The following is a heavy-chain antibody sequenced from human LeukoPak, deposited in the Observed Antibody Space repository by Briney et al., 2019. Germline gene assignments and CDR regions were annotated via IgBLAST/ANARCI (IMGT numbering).Heavy chain of an antibody. CDR1: GFTFSSYW. J-gene: IGHJ4*02. Sequence: PGGSLRLSCAASGFTFSSYWMSWVRQAPGKGLEWVANIKQDGSEKYYVDSVKGRFTISRDNAKNSLYLQMNSLRAEDTAVYYCARGSGYWSYYFDYWGQGTLDTVSS. V-gene: IGHV3-7*03. CDR2: IKQDGSEK. D-gene: IGHD3-22*01. CDR3: ARGSGYWSYYFDY.